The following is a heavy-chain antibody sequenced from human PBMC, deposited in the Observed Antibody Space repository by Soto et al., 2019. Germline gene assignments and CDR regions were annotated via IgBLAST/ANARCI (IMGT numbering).Heavy chain of an antibody. CDR2: IVVGSGNT. J-gene: IGHJ4*02. CDR1: GFTFTSSA. D-gene: IGHD5-18*01. V-gene: IGHV1-58*01. CDR3: AADVDTASFDY. Sequence: QMPLVQSGPEVKKPGTSVKVSCKASGFTFTSSAVQWVRQARGQRLEWIGWIVVGSGNTNYAQKFQERVTITRDMSTSTAYMELSSLRSEDTAVYYCAADVDTASFDYWGQGTLVTVSS.